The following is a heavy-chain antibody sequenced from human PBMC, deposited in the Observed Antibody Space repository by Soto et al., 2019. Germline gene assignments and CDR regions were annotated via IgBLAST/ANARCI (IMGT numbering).Heavy chain of an antibody. D-gene: IGHD1-1*01. CDR1: GGSISSGGYY. J-gene: IGHJ4*02. CDR3: ARLNDYVFDY. Sequence: SETLSLTCTVSGGSISSGGYYWSWIRQHPGKGLEWIGYIYYSGSTYYNPSLKSRVTISVDTSKNQFSLKLSSVTAADTAVYYCARLNDYVFDYWGQGTLVTVSS. V-gene: IGHV4-31*03. CDR2: IYYSGST.